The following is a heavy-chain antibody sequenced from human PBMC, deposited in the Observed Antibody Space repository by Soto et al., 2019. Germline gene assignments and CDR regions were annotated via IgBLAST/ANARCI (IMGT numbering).Heavy chain of an antibody. CDR3: AREGYCISTSCRHYDYYGMDV. V-gene: IGHV1-18*01. D-gene: IGHD2-2*01. J-gene: IGHJ6*02. CDR1: GYTFTSYG. Sequence: QVQLVQSGAEVKKPGASVKVSCKASGYTFTSYGISWVRQAPGQGLEWMGWISAYNGNTNYAQKLQGRVTMTTDTSTSTAYMELRSPRSDDTAVYYCAREGYCISTSCRHYDYYGMDVWGQGTTVTVSS. CDR2: ISAYNGNT.